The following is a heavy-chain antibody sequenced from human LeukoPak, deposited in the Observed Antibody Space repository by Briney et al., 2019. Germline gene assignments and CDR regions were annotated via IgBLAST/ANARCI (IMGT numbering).Heavy chain of an antibody. D-gene: IGHD5-12*01. CDR2: IYYSGSS. CDR3: ARANRYDLFFDY. Sequence: SETLSLTCTVSGGFISTYYWSWIRQPPGKGLEWIGYIYYSGSSNYDPSLKSRVTISVDTSKNQISLKLSSVTAADTAVYYCARANRYDLFFDYWGQGTLVTVSS. V-gene: IGHV4-59*01. J-gene: IGHJ4*02. CDR1: GGFISTYY.